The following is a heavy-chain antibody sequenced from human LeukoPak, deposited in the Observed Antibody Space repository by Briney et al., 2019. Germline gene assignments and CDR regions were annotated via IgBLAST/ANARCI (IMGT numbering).Heavy chain of an antibody. D-gene: IGHD3-3*01. Sequence: SETLSLTCTVSGGSISSSSYYWGWIRQPPGKGLEWIGSTYYSGGTYYNPSLKSRVTISVDTSKNQFSLKLNSVTAADTAVYYCARHDVTIFGVVSATHFDYWGQGTLVTVSS. J-gene: IGHJ4*02. V-gene: IGHV4-39*01. CDR2: TYYSGGT. CDR3: ARHDVTIFGVVSATHFDY. CDR1: GGSISSSSYY.